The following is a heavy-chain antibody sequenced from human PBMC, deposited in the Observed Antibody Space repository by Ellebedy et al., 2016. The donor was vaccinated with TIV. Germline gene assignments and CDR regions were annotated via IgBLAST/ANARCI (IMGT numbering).Heavy chain of an antibody. V-gene: IGHV1-69*10. J-gene: IGHJ4*02. D-gene: IGHD4-23*01. Sequence: AASVKVSCKASGGTFSSYGISWVRQAPGQGLEWMGGIIPSLGKANYAQKFQGRVTITADESTYTAYMELSSLRSEDTVVYYCARVGNYYGGNPSYYFDYWGQGTLVTVSS. CDR2: IIPSLGKA. CDR1: GGTFSSYG. CDR3: ARVGNYYGGNPSYYFDY.